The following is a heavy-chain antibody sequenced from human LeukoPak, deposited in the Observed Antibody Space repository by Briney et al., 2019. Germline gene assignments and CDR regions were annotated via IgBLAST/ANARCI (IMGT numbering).Heavy chain of an antibody. Sequence: ASVKVSCKASGYTFTSYYMHWVRQAPGQGLEWMGIINPSGGSTSYAQKFQGRVTMTRDTSTSTVYMELSSLRSEDTAVYYCARDRGGDGYNLDAFDIWGQGTMVTVSS. CDR3: ARDRGGDGYNLDAFDI. D-gene: IGHD5-24*01. CDR2: INPSGGST. CDR1: GYTFTSYY. J-gene: IGHJ3*02. V-gene: IGHV1-46*01.